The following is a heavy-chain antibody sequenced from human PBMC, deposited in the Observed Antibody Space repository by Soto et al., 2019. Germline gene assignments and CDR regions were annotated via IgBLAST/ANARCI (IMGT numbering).Heavy chain of an antibody. CDR3: ARHCPLYGDVDAFDI. D-gene: IGHD4-17*01. CDR2: IYYSGST. V-gene: IGHV4-59*08. J-gene: IGHJ3*02. Sequence: PSETLSLTCXVYGGSFSGYYWSWIRQPPGKGLEWIGYIYYSGSTNYNPSLKSRVTISVDTSKNQLSLKLSSVTAADTAVYYCARHCPLYGDVDAFDIWGQGTMVTVSS. CDR1: GGSFSGYY.